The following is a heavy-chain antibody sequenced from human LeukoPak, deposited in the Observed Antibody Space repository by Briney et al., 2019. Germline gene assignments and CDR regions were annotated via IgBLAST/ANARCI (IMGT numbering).Heavy chain of an antibody. Sequence: PGGSLRLSCAASGFTFSSYWMNWVRQAPGKGLEWVGRIKSKTDGGTTDYAAPVKGRFTISRDDSKNSLYLQMNSLKTEDTAVYYCVRRRVGVAPASDMWGQGTTVTVSS. V-gene: IGHV3-15*01. D-gene: IGHD1-26*01. CDR2: IKSKTDGGTT. CDR3: VRRRVGVAPASDM. J-gene: IGHJ3*02. CDR1: GFTFSSYW.